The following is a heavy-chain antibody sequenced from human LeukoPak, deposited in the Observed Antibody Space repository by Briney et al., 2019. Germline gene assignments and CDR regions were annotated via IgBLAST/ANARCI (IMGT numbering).Heavy chain of an antibody. CDR3: AKAVAGYSCGCDY. J-gene: IGHJ4*02. D-gene: IGHD5-18*01. CDR1: GFTFSSYA. V-gene: IGHV3-23*01. CDR2: ISGSGGST. Sequence: GGSPRLSCAASGFTFSSYAMSWVRQAPGKGLEWVSAISGSGGSTYYADSVKGRFTISRDNSKHTLYLQMNSLRAEDTAVYYCAKAVAGYSCGCDYWGQGTLFTVSP.